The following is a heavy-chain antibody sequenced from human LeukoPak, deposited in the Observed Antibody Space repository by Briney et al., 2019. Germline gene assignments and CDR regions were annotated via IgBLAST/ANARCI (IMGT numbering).Heavy chain of an antibody. CDR1: GFTFNGYL. D-gene: IGHD2-15*01. CDR2: IKQDGGEK. Sequence: GGSLRLSCAASGFTFNGYLMTWVRQAPGKGLEWVANIKQDGGEKYYVDSVKGRFTISRDNAKNSLYLQMSSLRAEDTAVYYCARGGRKSRGVDIVRKKETGYYYYMDVWGKGTTVTVSS. V-gene: IGHV3-7*01. J-gene: IGHJ6*03. CDR3: ARGGRKSRGVDIVRKKETGYYYYMDV.